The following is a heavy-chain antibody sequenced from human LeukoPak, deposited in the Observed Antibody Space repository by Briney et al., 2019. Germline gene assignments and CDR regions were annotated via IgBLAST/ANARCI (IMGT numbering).Heavy chain of an antibody. J-gene: IGHJ3*02. V-gene: IGHV3-48*03. CDR3: VRDNTARYCSSGSCLNGNAFDI. Sequence: GGSLRLSCAASGFTFSTYEMSWVRQAPGKGLEWVSYISSSGSTIFYADSVMGRFTISRDNPKNSLYLQMNNLRAEDTAVYYCVRDNTARYCSSGSCLNGNAFDIWGQGTMVTVSS. CDR2: ISSSGSTI. D-gene: IGHD2-15*01. CDR1: GFTFSTYE.